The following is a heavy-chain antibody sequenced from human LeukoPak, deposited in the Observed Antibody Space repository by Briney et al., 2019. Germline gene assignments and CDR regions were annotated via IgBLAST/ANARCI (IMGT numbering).Heavy chain of an antibody. CDR1: GFTFSSYW. V-gene: IGHV3-74*03. CDR3: ARGTRGTGAFFDY. J-gene: IGHJ4*02. CDR2: ISPDGSRA. Sequence: GGSLRLSCAASGFTFSSYWMHWLRQAPGKGLMWVSRISPDGSRAEYADSVKGRFTISRDNAKNTVCMQMNSLTTEHTAFYYCARGTRGTGAFFDYWGQGALVTVSS. D-gene: IGHD1-1*01.